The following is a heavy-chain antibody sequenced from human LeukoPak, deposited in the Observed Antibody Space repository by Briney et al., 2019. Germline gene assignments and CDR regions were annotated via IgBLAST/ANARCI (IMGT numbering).Heavy chain of an antibody. CDR2: ISISISTI. J-gene: IGHJ4*02. Sequence: PGGSLRLSCAASGFTFSSYRMNWVRQAPGKGMEWVSYISISISTIYYADSVKGRFTISRDSAKNSLYLQMNSLRAEDTAVYYCASASGSYAASYDYWGQGTLVTVSS. CDR1: GFTFSSYR. V-gene: IGHV3-48*01. CDR3: ASASGSYAASYDY. D-gene: IGHD1-26*01.